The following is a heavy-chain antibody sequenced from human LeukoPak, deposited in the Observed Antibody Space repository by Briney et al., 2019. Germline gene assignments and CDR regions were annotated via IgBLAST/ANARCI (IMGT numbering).Heavy chain of an antibody. CDR3: AKDLEYSSGWYPRYYYYYGMDV. D-gene: IGHD6-19*01. J-gene: IGHJ6*02. Sequence: GGSLRLSCAASGFTFSSYGMHWVRQAPGKGLEWVAVISYNGSNKYYADSVKGRFTISRDNSKNTLYPQMNSLRAEDTAVYYCAKDLEYSSGWYPRYYYYYGMDVWGQGTTVTVSS. CDR2: ISYNGSNK. CDR1: GFTFSSYG. V-gene: IGHV3-30*18.